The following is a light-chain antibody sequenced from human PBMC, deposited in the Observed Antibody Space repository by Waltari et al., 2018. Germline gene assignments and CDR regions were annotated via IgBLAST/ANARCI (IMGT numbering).Light chain of an antibody. Sequence: DVVMTQSPLSLPVTLGQPASISCKSSQSLVHSDGNTHLNWFQHRPGQSPRRLMYRVSNRDSGVPDRFSGSGSDTDFTRKISRVEAGDVGVYYCMQGTHWPYTFGQGTKLDIK. CDR2: RVS. CDR3: MQGTHWPYT. CDR1: QSLVHSDGNTH. J-gene: IGKJ2*01. V-gene: IGKV2-30*02.